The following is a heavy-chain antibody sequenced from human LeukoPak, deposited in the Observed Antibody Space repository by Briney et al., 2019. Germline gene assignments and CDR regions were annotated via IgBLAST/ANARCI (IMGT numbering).Heavy chain of an antibody. Sequence: SETLSLTCTVSGGSITSGNNYWNWTRQSPGKGLEWIGFIYSGGRTNYNPFLRSRVVISADASKNQISLRVESMTVADTAVYYCVKAPTVAGSYGWFDPWGQGTLATVSS. J-gene: IGHJ5*02. D-gene: IGHD5-18*01. CDR2: IYSGGRT. CDR1: GGSITSGNNY. CDR3: VKAPTVAGSYGWFDP. V-gene: IGHV4-30-4*01.